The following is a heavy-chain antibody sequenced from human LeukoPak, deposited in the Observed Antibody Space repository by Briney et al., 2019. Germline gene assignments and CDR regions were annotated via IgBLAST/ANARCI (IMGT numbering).Heavy chain of an antibody. CDR3: ARRRYSGSSQHFDY. CDR2: IKQDGSEK. CDR1: GFTFTTYW. Sequence: GGSLRLSCAASGFTFTTYWMSWVRQAPGKGLEWVATIKQDGSEKYYVDSVKGRFTISRDNAKNSLYLQMNSLRAEDTAVYYCARRRYSGSSQHFDYWGQGTLVTVSS. V-gene: IGHV3-7*01. D-gene: IGHD1-26*01. J-gene: IGHJ4*02.